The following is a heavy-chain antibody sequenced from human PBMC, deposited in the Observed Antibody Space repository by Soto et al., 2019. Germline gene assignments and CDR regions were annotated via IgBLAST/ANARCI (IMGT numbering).Heavy chain of an antibody. J-gene: IGHJ5*01. CDR1: GFPFNDYY. CDR2: IRSSCSTI. V-gene: IGHV3-11*01. D-gene: IGHD3-10*01. Sequence: PGGSLRLSCAACGFPFNDYYMSWTRQSTGKGLEWVSYIRSSCSTIYYADSVKGRFTIHRHHAKNSLYLHMNRLRGEDTALYYCAGDGAYYGSNWFDSWGQGTLVTVSS. CDR3: AGDGAYYGSNWFDS.